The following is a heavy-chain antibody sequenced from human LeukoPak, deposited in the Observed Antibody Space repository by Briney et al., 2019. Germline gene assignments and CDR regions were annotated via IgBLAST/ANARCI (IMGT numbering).Heavy chain of an antibody. V-gene: IGHV4-34*01. CDR2: INHSGST. Sequence: SETLSLTCAVYGGSFSGYYWSWIRQPPGKGLERIGEINHSGSTNYNPSLKSRVTISVDTSKNQFSLTLSSVTAADTAVYYCARGQKYRNGYTVTELGSGYFDYWGQGTLVTVSS. CDR3: ARGQKYRNGYTVTELGSGYFDY. J-gene: IGHJ4*02. D-gene: IGHD5-18*01. CDR1: GGSFSGYY.